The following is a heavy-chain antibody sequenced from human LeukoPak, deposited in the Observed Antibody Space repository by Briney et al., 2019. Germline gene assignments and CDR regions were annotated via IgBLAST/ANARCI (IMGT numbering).Heavy chain of an antibody. CDR2: INPNSGGT. J-gene: IGHJ6*02. Sequence: ASVKVSCKASGYTFTGYYMHWVRQAPGQGLEWMGWINPNSGGTNYAQKFQGGVTMTRDTSISTAYMELSRLRSDDTAVYYCARAVVVPAAMINYYYYGMDVWGQGTTVTVSS. CDR1: GYTFTGYY. V-gene: IGHV1-2*02. CDR3: ARAVVVPAAMINYYYYGMDV. D-gene: IGHD2-2*01.